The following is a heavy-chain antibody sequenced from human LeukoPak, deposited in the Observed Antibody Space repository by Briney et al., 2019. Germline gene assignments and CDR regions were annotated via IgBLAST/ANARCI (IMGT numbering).Heavy chain of an antibody. V-gene: IGHV4-61*08. D-gene: IGHD3-3*01. CDR2: IYYSGST. CDR1: GGSISSGGYY. CDR3: ASGLSGYYPFDY. Sequence: SETLSLTCTVSGGSISSGGYYWSWIRQPPGKGLEWIGYIYYSGSTNYNPSLKSRVTISVDTSKNQFSLKLSSVTAADTAVYYCASGLSGYYPFDYWGQGTLVTVSS. J-gene: IGHJ4*02.